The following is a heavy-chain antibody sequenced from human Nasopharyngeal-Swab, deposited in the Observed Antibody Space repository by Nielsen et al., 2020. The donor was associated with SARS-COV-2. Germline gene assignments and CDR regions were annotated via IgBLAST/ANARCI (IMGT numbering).Heavy chain of an antibody. CDR3: TRSFGGASEY. CDR2: TNTDGSST. Sequence: GESLKISCAASGFTFSTYWMHWVRQAPGKGLAWVSRTNTDGSSTDYADSVKGRFTISRDNAKNTLYLQMNSLRAEDTAVYYCTRSFGGASEYWGQGTLVTVSS. D-gene: IGHD3-16*01. J-gene: IGHJ4*02. CDR1: GFTFSTYW. V-gene: IGHV3-74*01.